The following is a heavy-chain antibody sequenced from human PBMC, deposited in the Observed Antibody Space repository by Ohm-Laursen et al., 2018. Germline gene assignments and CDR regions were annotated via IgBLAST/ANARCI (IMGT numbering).Heavy chain of an antibody. CDR1: GFTFSSYS. V-gene: IGHV3-23*01. CDR3: AKDMAKVGTTDAFDI. J-gene: IGHJ3*02. Sequence: SLRLSCAASGFTFSSYSMNWVRQAPGKGLEWVSAISGSGGSTYYADSVKGRFTISRDNSKNTLYLQMNSLRAEDTAVYYCAKDMAKVGTTDAFDIWGQGTMVTVSS. D-gene: IGHD4-11*01. CDR2: ISGSGGST.